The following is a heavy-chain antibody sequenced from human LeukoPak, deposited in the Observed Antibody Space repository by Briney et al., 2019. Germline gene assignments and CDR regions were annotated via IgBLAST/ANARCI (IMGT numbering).Heavy chain of an antibody. D-gene: IGHD3-10*01. CDR2: IYYSGST. CDR3: ARASYYYGSGHNYYYYYMDV. V-gene: IGHV4-59*01. Sequence: SETLSLTCTVSGGSISSYYWSWIRQPPGKGLEWIGYIYYSGSTNYNPSLKSRVTISVDTSKNQFSLKLSSVTAADTAVYYCARASYYYGSGHNYYYYYMDVWGKGTTVTVSS. CDR1: GGSISSYY. J-gene: IGHJ6*03.